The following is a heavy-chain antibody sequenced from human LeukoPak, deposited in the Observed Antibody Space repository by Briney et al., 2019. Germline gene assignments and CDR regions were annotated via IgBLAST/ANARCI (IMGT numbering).Heavy chain of an antibody. CDR3: ARQSDYDIDTSHYMDV. V-gene: IGHV4-39*07. D-gene: IGHD3-22*01. J-gene: IGHJ6*03. CDR1: GGSISTTNYY. CDR2: IYYSGST. Sequence: SETLSLTCTVSGGSISTTNYYWAWIRQPPGKGLEWIGNIYYSGSTYYNPSLRSRVTMSLDTSKNQFSLKLTSVLAADTADYFCARQSDYDIDTSHYMDVWGKGTTVTVSS.